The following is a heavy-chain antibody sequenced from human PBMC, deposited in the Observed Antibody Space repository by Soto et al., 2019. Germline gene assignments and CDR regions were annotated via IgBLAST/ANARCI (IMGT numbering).Heavy chain of an antibody. D-gene: IGHD5-12*01. Sequence: PGGSLRLSCAASGFTFSDYYMSWIRQAPGKGLEWVSYISSSGSTIYYADSVKGRFTISRDNAKNSLYLQMNSLRAEDTAVYYCARVRYSGYDPNWFDPWGQGTLVTVSS. V-gene: IGHV3-11*01. J-gene: IGHJ5*02. CDR3: ARVRYSGYDPNWFDP. CDR1: GFTFSDYY. CDR2: ISSSGSTI.